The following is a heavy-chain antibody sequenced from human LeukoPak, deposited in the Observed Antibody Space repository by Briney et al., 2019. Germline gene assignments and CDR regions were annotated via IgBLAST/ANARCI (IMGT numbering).Heavy chain of an antibody. CDR1: GFTFSSYS. CDR3: ARVHYYYDSSGYYSSFDY. CDR2: ISSSSSTI. D-gene: IGHD3-22*01. J-gene: IGHJ4*02. Sequence: PGGSLRLSCAASGFTFSSYSMNWVRQAPGKGLEWVSYISSSSSTIYYADSVKGRFTISRDNAKNSLYLQMNSLRAEDTAVYYCARVHYYYDSSGYYSSFDYWGQGTLVTVSS. V-gene: IGHV3-48*01.